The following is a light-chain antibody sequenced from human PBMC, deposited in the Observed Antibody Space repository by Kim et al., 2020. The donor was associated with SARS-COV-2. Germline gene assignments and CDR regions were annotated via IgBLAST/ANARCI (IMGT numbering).Light chain of an antibody. CDR1: SLRSFY. V-gene: IGLV3-19*01. CDR3: NSRDNSGNHPAYV. CDR2: AKN. J-gene: IGLJ1*01. Sequence: SSELTQDPAVSVALGQTVRITCQGDSLRSFYASWYRQKPGQAPVLVIYAKNNRPSGIPDRFSSSSSGNTASLTITGAQAEDGADYYCNSRDNSGNHPAYVFGNGTKVTVL.